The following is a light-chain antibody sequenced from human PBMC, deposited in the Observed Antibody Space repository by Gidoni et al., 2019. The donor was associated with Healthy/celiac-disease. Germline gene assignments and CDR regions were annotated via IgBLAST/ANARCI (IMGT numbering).Light chain of an antibody. CDR3: QQYGSSPPDLT. Sequence: IVLTQSTGTLSLSPGERATLSCRASQSVSSSYLAWYQQKPGQAPRLLIYGASSRATGIPDRFSGSGSGTDFTLTISRLEPEDFAVYYCQQYGSSPPDLTFGGGTKVEIK. J-gene: IGKJ4*01. CDR1: QSVSSSY. V-gene: IGKV3-20*01. CDR2: GAS.